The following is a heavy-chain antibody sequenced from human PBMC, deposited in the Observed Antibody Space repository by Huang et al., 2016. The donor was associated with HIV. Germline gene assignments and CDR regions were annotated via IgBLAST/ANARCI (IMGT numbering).Heavy chain of an antibody. CDR3: ATDLGGYSFDY. V-gene: IGHV3-30*02. CDR1: GFSVSHYG. J-gene: IGHJ4*02. D-gene: IGHD2-21*02. CDR2: IRFDGGNK. Sequence: QEQLVESGGGVVQPGGSLRFSCATAGFSVSHYGMHWVRQAPGKGREWVAFIRFDGGNKHYADSAKGRFTISRDNSKKMLFLEMNSLRGDDTAFYYCATDLGGYSFDYWGQGALVSVSS.